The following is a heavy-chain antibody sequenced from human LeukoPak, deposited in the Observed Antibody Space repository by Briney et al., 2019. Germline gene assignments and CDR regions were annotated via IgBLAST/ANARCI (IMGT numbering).Heavy chain of an antibody. CDR2: ISSSSSAI. CDR3: AQKGGTDH. Sequence: GGSLRLSCAASGFALSSHWMNWVRQAPGKGLEWISYISSSSSAIYYADSVKGRFTISRDNAKNSLYLQMSSLRDEDTAVYYCAQKGGTDHWGQGTLVTVSS. D-gene: IGHD2-15*01. CDR1: GFALSSHW. J-gene: IGHJ4*02. V-gene: IGHV3-48*02.